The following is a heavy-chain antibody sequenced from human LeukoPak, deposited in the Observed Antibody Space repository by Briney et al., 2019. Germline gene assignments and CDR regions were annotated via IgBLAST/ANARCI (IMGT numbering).Heavy chain of an antibody. Sequence: GGSLRLSCAASGITFSSYWMSWVRQAPGKGLEWVANIKQDGSEKYYVDSVKGRFTISRDNAKNSLYLQMNSLRAEDTAVYYCARGSEQLVPDYFDYWGQGTLVTVSS. CDR2: IKQDGSEK. CDR1: GITFSSYW. J-gene: IGHJ4*02. CDR3: ARGSEQLVPDYFDY. D-gene: IGHD6-6*01. V-gene: IGHV3-7*01.